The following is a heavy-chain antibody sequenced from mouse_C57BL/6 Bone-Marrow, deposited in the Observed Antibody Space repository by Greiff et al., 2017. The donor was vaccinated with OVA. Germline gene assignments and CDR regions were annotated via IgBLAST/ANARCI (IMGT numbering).Heavy chain of an antibody. V-gene: IGHV2-9-1*01. J-gene: IGHJ2*01. CDR2: IWTGGGT. CDR1: GFSLTSYA. D-gene: IGHD2-4*01. CDR3: ASLYYDYDEGFDY. Sequence: VKLVESGPGLVAPSQSLSITCTVSGFSLTSYAISWVRQPPGKGLEWLGVIWTGGGTNYNSALKSRLSISKDNSKSQVFLKMNSLQTDDTARYYCASLYYDYDEGFDYWGQGTTLTVSS.